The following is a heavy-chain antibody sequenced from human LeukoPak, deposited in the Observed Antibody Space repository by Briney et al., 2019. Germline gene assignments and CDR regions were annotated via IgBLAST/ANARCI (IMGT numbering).Heavy chain of an antibody. Sequence: GGSLRLSCAASEFTFSDYYVSWIRQAPGKGLEWVSYISSSGSTIYYADSVKGRFTISRDNAKNSLYLQMNSLRADDTAVYYCARVGLGYTPSDYWGQGTLVTVSS. CDR1: EFTFSDYY. J-gene: IGHJ4*02. CDR2: ISSSGSTI. CDR3: ARVGLGYTPSDY. D-gene: IGHD3/OR15-3a*01. V-gene: IGHV3-11*01.